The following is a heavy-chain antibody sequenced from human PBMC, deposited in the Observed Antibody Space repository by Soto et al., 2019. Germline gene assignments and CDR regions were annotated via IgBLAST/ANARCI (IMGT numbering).Heavy chain of an antibody. J-gene: IGHJ5*02. CDR1: GYTFTSSW. CDR2: INPSGSA. Sequence: ASVKVSCKASGYTFTSSWMHWVRQAPGQGLEWMGMINPSGSATYGQNFQGRVTMTRDSSTSTVYMELSSLRSEDTAVYYCARRIGSGSNWFDPWGQGTLVTVSS. CDR3: ARRIGSGSNWFDP. V-gene: IGHV1-46*01. D-gene: IGHD3-10*01.